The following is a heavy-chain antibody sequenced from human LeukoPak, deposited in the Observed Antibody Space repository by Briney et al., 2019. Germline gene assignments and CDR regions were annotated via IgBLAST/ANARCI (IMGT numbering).Heavy chain of an antibody. CDR3: ARYCPGAGDAFDI. CDR1: GGSISSGDYY. CDR2: IYYSGST. V-gene: IGHV4-30-4*01. D-gene: IGHD1-26*01. Sequence: PSQTLSLTCTVSGGSISSGDYYWSRLRPPPGKDLEWIGYIYYSGSTYYNPSLKSRVTISVDTSKNQFSLKLSSVTAADTAVYYCARYCPGAGDAFDIWGQGTMVTVSS. J-gene: IGHJ3*02.